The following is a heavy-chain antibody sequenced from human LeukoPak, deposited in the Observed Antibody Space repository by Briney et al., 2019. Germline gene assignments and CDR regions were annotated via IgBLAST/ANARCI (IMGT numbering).Heavy chain of an antibody. Sequence: SETLSLTCTVSGGSISSGDYYWSWIRQPPGKGLEWIGYIYYSGSTYYNPSLKSRVTISVDTSKNQFSLKLSSVTAADTAVYYCARGADYGDYASDYWGQGTLATVSS. J-gene: IGHJ4*02. CDR2: IYYSGST. V-gene: IGHV4-30-4*01. CDR1: GGSISSGDYY. D-gene: IGHD4-17*01. CDR3: ARGADYGDYASDY.